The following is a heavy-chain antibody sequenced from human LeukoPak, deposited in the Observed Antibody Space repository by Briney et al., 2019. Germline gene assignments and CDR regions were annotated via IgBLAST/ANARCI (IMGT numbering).Heavy chain of an antibody. J-gene: IGHJ6*04. CDR2: INVGNGNT. D-gene: IGHD3-3*01. CDR1: GYTFTSYG. Sequence: ASVKVSCKASGYTFTSYGLHWVRQAPGQRLEWMGWINVGNGNTKYSQKSQGRVTITRDTSASTAYMELSSLRSEDTAVYYCARFLGGDYAMDVWGKGTTVTVSS. V-gene: IGHV1-3*01. CDR3: ARFLGGDYAMDV.